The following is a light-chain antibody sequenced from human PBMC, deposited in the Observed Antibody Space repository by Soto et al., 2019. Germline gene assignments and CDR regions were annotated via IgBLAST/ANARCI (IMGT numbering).Light chain of an antibody. CDR2: AVD. V-gene: IGLV2-8*01. Sequence: QSVLTQPPSASGSPGQSVTISCTGTSNDVGDYDYVSWYQQHPGKAPRLIIYAVDKRPSGVPDRFSGSKSGNTASLTVSGLQADDEADYYCSSYGGSNTKVFXSGTKVTVL. J-gene: IGLJ1*01. CDR3: SSYGGSNTKV. CDR1: SNDVGDYDY.